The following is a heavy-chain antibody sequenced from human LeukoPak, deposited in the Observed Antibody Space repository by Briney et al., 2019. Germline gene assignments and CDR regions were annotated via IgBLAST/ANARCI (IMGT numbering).Heavy chain of an antibody. CDR3: VRDRSPGYFDY. J-gene: IGHJ4*02. CDR1: GFTFSSYR. V-gene: IGHV3-21*01. D-gene: IGHD3-10*01. Sequence: GGLRLSCAASGFTFSSYRMNWVRQAPGQGLDWVSSISSSHNNIYYADSVKGRFSISRDNAKNSLFLQMNSLRAEDTAVYYCVRDRSPGYFDYWGQGTLVTVSS. CDR2: ISSSHNNI.